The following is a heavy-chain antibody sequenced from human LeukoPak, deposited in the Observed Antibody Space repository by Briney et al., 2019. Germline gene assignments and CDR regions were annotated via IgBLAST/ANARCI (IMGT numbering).Heavy chain of an antibody. J-gene: IGHJ4*02. CDR1: GGSISSYY. CDR3: ARGLGGSYHY. V-gene: IGHV4-59*01. Sequence: SETLSLTCTVSGGSISSYYWSWIRQPPGKGLEWIGYIYYSGSTNYNPSLKSRVTISVDTSKNRFSLKLSSVTAADTAVYYCARGLGGSYHYWGQGTLVTVSS. CDR2: IYYSGST. D-gene: IGHD1-26*01.